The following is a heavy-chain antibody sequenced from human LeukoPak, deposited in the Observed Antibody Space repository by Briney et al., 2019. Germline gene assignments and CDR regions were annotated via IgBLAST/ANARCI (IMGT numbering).Heavy chain of an antibody. CDR1: GGSISSYY. V-gene: IGHV4-59*01. J-gene: IGHJ5*02. CDR2: LYYSGIT. Sequence: SETLSLTCTVSGGSISSYYWSWIRQPPGKGLEWIGYLYYSGITNYNPSLKSRVTISLDTSKKQFSLNLRSVTAADTAVYYCARDSSSGWSGWFDPWGQGTLVTVSS. D-gene: IGHD6-19*01. CDR3: ARDSSSGWSGWFDP.